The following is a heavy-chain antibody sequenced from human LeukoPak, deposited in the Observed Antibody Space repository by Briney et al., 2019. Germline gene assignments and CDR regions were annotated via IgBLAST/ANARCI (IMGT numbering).Heavy chain of an antibody. Sequence: SETLSLTCTVSGGSISSSSYYWGWIRQTPGKGLEWVGEILHNGSTDYNPSLKSRVTISIDVSKNQFSLKLRSVTAADTAMYYCARDVFVASDAFDIWGHGTMVSVSS. CDR3: ARDVFVASDAFDI. J-gene: IGHJ3*02. V-gene: IGHV4-39*07. CDR2: ILHNGST. CDR1: GGSISSSSYY. D-gene: IGHD5-12*01.